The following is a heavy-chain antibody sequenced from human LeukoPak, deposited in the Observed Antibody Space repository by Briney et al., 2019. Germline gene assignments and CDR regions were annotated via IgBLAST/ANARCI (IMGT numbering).Heavy chain of an antibody. CDR2: ISYDGSNK. V-gene: IGHV3-30*18. J-gene: IGHJ4*02. D-gene: IGHD5-18*01. CDR1: GFTFSNAW. CDR3: AKALGYSYGTDY. Sequence: GGSLRLSCAASGFTFSNAWMSWVRQAPGKGLEWVAVISYDGSNKYYADSVKGRFTISRDNSKNTLYLQMNSLRAEDTAVYYCAKALGYSYGTDYWGQGTLVTVSS.